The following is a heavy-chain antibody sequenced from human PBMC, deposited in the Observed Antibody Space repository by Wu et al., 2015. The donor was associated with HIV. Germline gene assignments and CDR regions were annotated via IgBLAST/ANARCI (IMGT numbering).Heavy chain of an antibody. D-gene: IGHD3-22*01. CDR3: ARIRYDSSGYYQFDY. V-gene: IGHV1-69*05. J-gene: IGHJ4*02. Sequence: QVQLVQSGAEVKKPGSSVKVSCQASGGASGGTFSSFSSHTINWVRQAPGQGLEWMGRIIPIFRTTNYAQNFQDRVTITTDESTSTAYMELSSLRSEDTAVYYCARIRYDSSGYYQFDYWGQGTLVTVSS. CDR1: GGASGGTFSSFSSHT. CDR2: IIPIFRTT.